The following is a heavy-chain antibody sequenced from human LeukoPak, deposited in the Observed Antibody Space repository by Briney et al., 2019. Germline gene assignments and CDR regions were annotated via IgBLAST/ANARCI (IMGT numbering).Heavy chain of an antibody. Sequence: GGSLRLSCAVSGVTVSNNYVAWVRQAPGKGLEWVSVVWQRGSIDYADSVKGRFTISRDNYENTLYLQMNNLRAEDTAIHYCAKVPYSDYGSGRPPFMDVWGQGTTVAVSS. J-gene: IGHJ6*02. V-gene: IGHV3-53*01. CDR1: GVTVSNNY. CDR3: AKVPYSDYGSGRPPFMDV. D-gene: IGHD3-10*01. CDR2: VWQRGSI.